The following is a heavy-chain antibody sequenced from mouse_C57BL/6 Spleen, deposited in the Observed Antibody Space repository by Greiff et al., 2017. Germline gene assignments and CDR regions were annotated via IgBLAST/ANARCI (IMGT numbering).Heavy chain of an antibody. Sequence: EVKLMESGGDLVKPGGSLKLSCAASGFTFSSYGMSWVRQTPDKRLEWVATISSGGSYTYYPDSVKGRFTISRDNAKNTLYLQMSSLKSEDTAMYYCARSPSGDWYFDVWGTGTTVTVSS. CDR2: ISSGGSYT. V-gene: IGHV5-6*01. J-gene: IGHJ1*03. CDR3: ARSPSGDWYFDV. D-gene: IGHD3-1*01. CDR1: GFTFSSYG.